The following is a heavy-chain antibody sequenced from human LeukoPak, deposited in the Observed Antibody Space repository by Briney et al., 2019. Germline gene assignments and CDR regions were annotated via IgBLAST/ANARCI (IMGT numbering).Heavy chain of an antibody. Sequence: SETLSLTCTVSGGSISSYYWSWIRQPAGKGLEWIGRIYTSGSTNYNPSLKSRVTMSVDASKNQFSLKLSSVTAADTAVYYCARVLDDSSGYYLDYWGQGTLVTVSS. V-gene: IGHV4-4*07. CDR3: ARVLDDSSGYYLDY. D-gene: IGHD3-22*01. CDR2: IYTSGST. J-gene: IGHJ4*02. CDR1: GGSISSYY.